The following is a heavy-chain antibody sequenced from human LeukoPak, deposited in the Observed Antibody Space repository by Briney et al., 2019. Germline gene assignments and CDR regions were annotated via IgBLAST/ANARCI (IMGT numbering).Heavy chain of an antibody. J-gene: IGHJ4*02. CDR1: GYTFTDYY. CDR3: AGGFAGSTSGV. D-gene: IGHD6-6*01. V-gene: IGHV1-2*02. CDR2: IHPNSGGT. Sequence: ASVKVSCKASGYTFTDYYLHWVRQAPGQGLEWMGWIHPNSGGTKYAQTFQGRVTMTRDTSISTAYLELSGLSSDDTAVYYCAGGFAGSTSGVWGQGTLVTVSS.